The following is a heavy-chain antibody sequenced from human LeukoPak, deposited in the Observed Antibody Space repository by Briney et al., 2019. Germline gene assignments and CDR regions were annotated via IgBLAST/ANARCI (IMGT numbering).Heavy chain of an antibody. D-gene: IGHD5-24*01. V-gene: IGHV4-4*08. CDR2: IYHTGNT. Sequence: PSETLSLTCTVSGASVSSYCWSWIRQTPGKGLEWIAYIYHTGNTNYNPSLKSRVILSIDTSGNQFSLKLNSVTAADTAVYYCAKHGPAPAYNLDYWGQGALVTVSS. J-gene: IGHJ4*02. CDR3: AKHGPAPAYNLDY. CDR1: GASVSSYC.